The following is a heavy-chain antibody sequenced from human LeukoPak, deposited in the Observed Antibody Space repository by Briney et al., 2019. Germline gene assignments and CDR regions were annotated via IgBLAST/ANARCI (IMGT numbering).Heavy chain of an antibody. J-gene: IGHJ4*02. CDR3: VGFRATAGLY. CDR2: ITSNGGSA. Sequence: GGSLRLSCSASGFSFSSYAMYWVRQAPGKGLEYVSAITSNGGSAYYADFVKGRFTISRDNSRNTLYLQMSSLRAEDTAVYYCVGFRATAGLYWGQRTLVTVSS. CDR1: GFSFSSYA. D-gene: IGHD6-13*01. V-gene: IGHV3-64D*06.